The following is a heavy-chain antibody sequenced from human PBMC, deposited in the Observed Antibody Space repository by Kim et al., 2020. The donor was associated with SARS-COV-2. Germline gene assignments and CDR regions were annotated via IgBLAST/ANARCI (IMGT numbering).Heavy chain of an antibody. CDR1: GYSFSTYW. CDR2: IYPGHSDI. V-gene: IGHV5-51*01. J-gene: IGHJ4*02. CDR3: ARLPYTGHYSQSNIDY. D-gene: IGHD1-1*01. Sequence: GESLKISCRGSGYSFSTYWVAWVRQTPGKVLEWVGVIYPGHSDIKYSPSFEGHVTISADKSINGAYLQWDNLRASDTATYYCARLPYTGHYSQSNIDYWGPGSLVTVSS.